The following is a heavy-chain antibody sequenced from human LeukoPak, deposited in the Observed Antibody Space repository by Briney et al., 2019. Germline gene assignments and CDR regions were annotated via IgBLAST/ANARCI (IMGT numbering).Heavy chain of an antibody. CDR2: TYYSGST. CDR1: GASISTTSIYY. CDR3: ARGPTVTTDY. D-gene: IGHD4-17*01. J-gene: IGHJ4*02. Sequence: SETLSLTCTVSGASISTTSIYYWSWFRQPPGKGLEWIGYTYYSGSTYYNPSLKSRVTISVETSKNQFSLSMSCVEAADTALYYSARGPTVTTDYWGQGTLVTVSS. V-gene: IGHV4-39*01.